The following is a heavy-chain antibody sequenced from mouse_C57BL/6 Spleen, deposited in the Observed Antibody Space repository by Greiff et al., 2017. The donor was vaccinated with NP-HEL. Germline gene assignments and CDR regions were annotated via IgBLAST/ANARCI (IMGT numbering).Heavy chain of an antibody. CDR3: ARSESSSYFDY. D-gene: IGHD1-1*01. V-gene: IGHV1-63*01. J-gene: IGHJ2*01. Sequence: QVQLKESGAELVRPGTSVKMSCKASGYTFTNYWIGWAKQRPGHGLEWIGDIYPGGGYTNYNEKFKGKATLTADKSSSTAYMQFSSLTSEDSAIYYCARSESSSYFDYWGQGTTLTVSS. CDR2: IYPGGGYT. CDR1: GYTFTNYW.